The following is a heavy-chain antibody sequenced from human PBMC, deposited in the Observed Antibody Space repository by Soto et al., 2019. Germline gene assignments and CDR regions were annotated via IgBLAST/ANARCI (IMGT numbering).Heavy chain of an antibody. J-gene: IGHJ4*02. D-gene: IGHD5-12*01. CDR2: LSGGGANT. CDR1: GVTFSTYS. Sequence: EVQLLESGGGLVQPGGSLRLSCAASGVTFSTYSMAWVRQAPGKGLAWVSGLSGGGANTFYADSVKGRFTISVDNSKNQVYLQMNSLRVEDTAVYYCARWDGYGDEWGQGTLVTVSS. CDR3: ARWDGYGDE. V-gene: IGHV3-23*01.